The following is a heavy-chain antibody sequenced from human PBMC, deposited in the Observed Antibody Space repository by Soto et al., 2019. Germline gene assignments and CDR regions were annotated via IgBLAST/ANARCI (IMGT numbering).Heavy chain of an antibody. V-gene: IGHV3-48*04. CDR2: VDRTGSPL. J-gene: IGHJ4*02. Sequence: EVQLLESGGGLVQPGGSLRLSCAASGFTFSSYAMSWVRQAPGKGLEWISFVDRTGSPLFYADSVKGRFTISRDNAKNSLFLQMNSLRVEDTAVYSCTRGGSLYDRTKGDYWGPGTQVTVSS. CDR3: TRGGSLYDRTKGDY. CDR1: GFTFSSYA. D-gene: IGHD3-16*01.